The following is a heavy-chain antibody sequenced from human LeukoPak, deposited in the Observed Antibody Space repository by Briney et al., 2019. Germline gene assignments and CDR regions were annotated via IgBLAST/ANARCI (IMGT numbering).Heavy chain of an antibody. V-gene: IGHV1-18*01. Sequence: ASVKVSCKASGYTFTSYGISWVRQAPGQGLEWMGWISAYNGNTNDAQKLQGKVTMTTDASTSTAYMELRSLRSDAAAVYYCARDRVRQLGGVYMDVWGKGTTVTVSS. CDR1: GYTFTSYG. J-gene: IGHJ6*03. CDR2: ISAYNGNT. D-gene: IGHD6-6*01. CDR3: ARDRVRQLGGVYMDV.